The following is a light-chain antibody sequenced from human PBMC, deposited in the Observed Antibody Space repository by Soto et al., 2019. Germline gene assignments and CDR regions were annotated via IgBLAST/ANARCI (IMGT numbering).Light chain of an antibody. CDR1: QNVGNY. CDR2: GAS. J-gene: IGKJ5*01. Sequence: EIVLTQSPDTLSLFPGERATLSCRASQNVGNYLAWYQEKPGQAPRLLIHGASSRATGIPDRFSGSGSGTDFTLTISRLEPEDFAVYYCQQYGTTLMYTFGQGTRLEIK. CDR3: QQYGTTLMYT. V-gene: IGKV3-20*01.